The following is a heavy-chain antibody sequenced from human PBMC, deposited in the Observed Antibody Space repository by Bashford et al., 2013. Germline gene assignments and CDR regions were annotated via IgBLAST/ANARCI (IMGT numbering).Heavy chain of an antibody. CDR1: GFTFSTYS. CDR2: ISSSSSYI. V-gene: IGHV3-21*01. CDR3: ARGIRGSSSWYFLRGNSDTFDI. D-gene: IGHD6-13*01. Sequence: GGPLRLSCTVSGFTFSTYSMNWVRQAPGKGLEWVSSISSSSSYIYYADSVKGRFTISRDNAKNSLYLQMNSLRAEDTAVYYCARGIRGSSSWYFLRGNSDTFDIWGQGTMVTVSS. J-gene: IGHJ3*02.